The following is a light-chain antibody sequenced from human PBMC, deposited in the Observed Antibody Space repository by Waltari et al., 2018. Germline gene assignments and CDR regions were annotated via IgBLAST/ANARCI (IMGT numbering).Light chain of an antibody. Sequence: QLVLTQSPSASASLGASVKLTCTLNSGHSSNVIAWHQQQPEKGPRHLMKVNSDGSQSKGDEIPDRFAGSSSGAGRYLTISSLQSEDEADYYCQTGGHGTWVFGGGTKLTVL. V-gene: IGLV4-69*01. CDR3: QTGGHGTWV. CDR2: VNSDGSQ. CDR1: SGHSSNV. J-gene: IGLJ3*02.